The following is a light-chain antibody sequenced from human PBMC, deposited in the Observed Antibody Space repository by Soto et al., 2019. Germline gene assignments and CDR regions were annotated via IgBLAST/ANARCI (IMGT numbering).Light chain of an antibody. V-gene: IGKV3D-20*01. Sequence: DIVLTQSPATLSLSPGERATLYCGASQRVSGGFLAWYQQKPGLAPRLMLYDTSFRATVMPDRFSGSGSGTDSTLTISRLDTDDFAVYYCQNYGISPSFGQGTKVEIK. J-gene: IGKJ1*01. CDR1: QRVSGGF. CDR2: DTS. CDR3: QNYGISPS.